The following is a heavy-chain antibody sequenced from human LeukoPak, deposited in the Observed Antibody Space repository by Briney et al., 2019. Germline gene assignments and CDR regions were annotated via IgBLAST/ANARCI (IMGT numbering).Heavy chain of an antibody. CDR1: GYTFNGYY. Sequence: GASVKVSCKASGYTFNGYYMHWVRQAPGQGLEWMGWINPNSGGTNYAQKFQGRVTMTRDTSISTAYMELSRLRSDDTSVYYCHMVRGAEYYYYYYYMDVWGKGTTVTISS. J-gene: IGHJ6*03. D-gene: IGHD3-10*01. CDR3: HMVRGAEYYYYYYYMDV. V-gene: IGHV1-2*02. CDR2: INPNSGGT.